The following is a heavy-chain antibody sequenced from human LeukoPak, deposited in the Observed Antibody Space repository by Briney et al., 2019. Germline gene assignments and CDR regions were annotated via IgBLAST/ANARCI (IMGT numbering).Heavy chain of an antibody. Sequence: GASVTVSCKASGYTFINHGISWVRQAPGQGLEWLGWISAYNGRTEYAPNFKDRVTMTTDTSTTTAYMELRSLTSDDTAVYYCGRWSPNPNDSWGQGTLVTVSS. D-gene: IGHD3-3*01. CDR3: GRWSPNPNDS. CDR2: ISAYNGRT. V-gene: IGHV1-18*01. J-gene: IGHJ5*01. CDR1: GYTFINHG.